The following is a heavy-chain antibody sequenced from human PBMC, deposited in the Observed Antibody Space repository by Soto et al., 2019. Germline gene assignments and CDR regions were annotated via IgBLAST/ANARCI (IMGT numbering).Heavy chain of an antibody. J-gene: IGHJ6*02. Sequence: GSLRLSCAASGFTVSSNYMSWVRQAPGKGLEWVSVIYSGGSTYYADSVKGRFTISRDNSKNTLYLQMNSLRDEDTAVYYCARYENSSRHLYGMDVWGQGNTVTVSS. D-gene: IGHD6-13*01. CDR2: IYSGGST. CDR1: GFTVSSNY. V-gene: IGHV3-66*01. CDR3: ARYENSSRHLYGMDV.